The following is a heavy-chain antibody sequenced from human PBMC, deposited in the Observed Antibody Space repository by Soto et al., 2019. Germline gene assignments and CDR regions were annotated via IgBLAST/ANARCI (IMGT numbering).Heavy chain of an antibody. CDR3: ARGLSNTWRNDFDI. V-gene: IGHV3-74*01. J-gene: IGHJ3*02. Sequence: GGSLRLSCAASGFTFSGYWMHWVRQAPGKGLVWVSRLNSDGDSKNYADSVKGRFTISRDKTKNTLYLQMSSLRAEDTAVYYCARGLSNTWRNDFDIWGQGTMVTVSS. D-gene: IGHD2-21*02. CDR1: GFTFSGYW. CDR2: LNSDGDSK.